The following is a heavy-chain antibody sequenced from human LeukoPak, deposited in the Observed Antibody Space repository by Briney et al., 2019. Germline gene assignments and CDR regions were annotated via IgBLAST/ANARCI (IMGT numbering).Heavy chain of an antibody. CDR2: LSASGGST. CDR3: ARDGLLWFGESSHFDY. D-gene: IGHD3-10*01. J-gene: IGHJ4*02. CDR1: GFTFSSYA. V-gene: IGHV3-23*01. Sequence: QTGGSLRLSCAASGFTFSSYAMSWVRQAPGKGLEWVSLLSASGGSTYYADSVKGRFTISRDNAKNSLYPQMNSLRAEDTAVYYCARDGLLWFGESSHFDYWGQGTLVTVSS.